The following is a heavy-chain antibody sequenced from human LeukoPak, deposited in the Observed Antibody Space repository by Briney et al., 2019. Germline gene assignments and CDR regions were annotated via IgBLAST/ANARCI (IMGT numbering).Heavy chain of an antibody. Sequence: SATLSLTRTVSGGPISTSSAYPGSIPPPPGHPPAWIGSIYYSKNTYYNPSLKSRVTISADTSKNQFSLTLGSVSATDTAVYYCVSPRGFSYGYFDYWGQGTLVTVSS. J-gene: IGHJ4*02. V-gene: IGHV4-39*01. D-gene: IGHD5-18*01. CDR3: VSPRGFSYGYFDY. CDR2: IYYSKNT. CDR1: GGPISTSSAY.